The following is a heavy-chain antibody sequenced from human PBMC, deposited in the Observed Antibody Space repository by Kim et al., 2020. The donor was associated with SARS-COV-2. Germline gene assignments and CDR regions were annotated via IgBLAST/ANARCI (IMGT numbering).Heavy chain of an antibody. CDR3: ARDPDIVATGGMDV. CDR1: GGTFSSYA. Sequence: SVKVSCKASGGTFSSYAISWVRQAPGQGLEWMGGIIPIFGTANYAQKFQGRVTITADESTSTAYMELSSLRSEDTAVYYCARDPDIVATGGMDVWGQGTTVTVSS. V-gene: IGHV1-69*13. D-gene: IGHD5-12*01. J-gene: IGHJ6*02. CDR2: IIPIFGTA.